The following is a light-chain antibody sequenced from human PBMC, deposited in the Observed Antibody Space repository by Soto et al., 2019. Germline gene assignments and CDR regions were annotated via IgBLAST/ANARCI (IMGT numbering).Light chain of an antibody. V-gene: IGLV2-23*03. J-gene: IGLJ1*01. CDR3: CSYAGISIF. CDR2: EGS. Sequence: QSVLTQPASVSGSPGQSITISCTGTISDGGNYNLVSWYQQHPGKAPKLMIYEGSKRPSGISDRFSGSKSGDTASLTIAGLQAEDEADYYCCSYAGISIFFGTGTKLTVL. CDR1: ISDGGNYNL.